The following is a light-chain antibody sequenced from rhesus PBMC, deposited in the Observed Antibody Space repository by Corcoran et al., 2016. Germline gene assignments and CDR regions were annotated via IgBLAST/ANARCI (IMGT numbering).Light chain of an antibody. CDR2: HAS. CDR1: QGISSY. CDR3: QQYNSDPLT. Sequence: DIQMTQSPSSLSASVGDRVTITCRASQGISSYLAWYQQKPGKAPKSLIYHASTLERGVPSRASGSGSWTDFTLTISSLKSEDFATYYCQQYNSDPLTFGGGTKVEIK. V-gene: IGKV1-37*01. J-gene: IGKJ4*01.